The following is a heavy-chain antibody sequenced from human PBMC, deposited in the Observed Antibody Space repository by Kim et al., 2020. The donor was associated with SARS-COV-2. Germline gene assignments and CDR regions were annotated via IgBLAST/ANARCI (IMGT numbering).Heavy chain of an antibody. Sequence: SETLSLTCTVSGGSISSSSYYWGWIRQPPGKGLEWIGSIYYSGSTYYNPSLKSQVTISVDTSKNQFSLKLSSVTAADTAVYYCARHQYYYDSSGYQNWGQGTLVTVSS. D-gene: IGHD3-22*01. V-gene: IGHV4-39*01. CDR1: GGSISSSSYY. CDR3: ARHQYYYDSSGYQN. CDR2: IYYSGST. J-gene: IGHJ4*02.